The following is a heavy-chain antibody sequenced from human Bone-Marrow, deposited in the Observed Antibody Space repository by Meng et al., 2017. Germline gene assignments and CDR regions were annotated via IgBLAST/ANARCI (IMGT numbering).Heavy chain of an antibody. CDR3: ARGSYSSSWYELLDY. Sequence: ASVKVSCKASGYTFTSYYMHWVRQAPGQGLEWMGIINPSGGSTSYAQKFQGRVTMTRNTSISTAYMELSSLRSEDTAVYYCARGSYSSSWYELLDYWGQGTLVTVSS. CDR2: INPSGGST. V-gene: IGHV1-46*01. CDR1: GYTFTSYY. J-gene: IGHJ4*02. D-gene: IGHD6-13*01.